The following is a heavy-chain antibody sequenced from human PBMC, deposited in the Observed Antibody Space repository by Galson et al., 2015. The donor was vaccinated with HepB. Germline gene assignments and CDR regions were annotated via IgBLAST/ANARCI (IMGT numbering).Heavy chain of an antibody. CDR1: GFTFSSYS. J-gene: IGHJ6*02. D-gene: IGHD6-13*01. CDR2: ISSSSSYI. Sequence: SLRLSCAASGFTFSSYSMNWVRQAPGKGLEWVSSISSSSSYIYYTDSVKGGFTISRDNSKNTLYLQMNSPRAEDTAVYYCARDSSSWYGRTPAYYYYGMDVWGQGTTVTVSS. V-gene: IGHV3-21*01. CDR3: ARDSSSWYGRTPAYYYYGMDV.